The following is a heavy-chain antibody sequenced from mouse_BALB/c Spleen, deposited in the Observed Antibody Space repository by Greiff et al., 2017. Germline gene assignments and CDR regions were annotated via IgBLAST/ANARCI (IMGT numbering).Heavy chain of an antibody. CDR1: GYTFTDYA. Sequence: VQLQQSGAELVRPGVSVKISCKGSGYTFTDYAMHWVKQSHAKSLEWIGVISTYYGDASYNQKFKGKATMTVDKSSSTAYMELARLTSEDSAIYYCARVITTDGSYAMDYWGQGTSVTVSS. CDR3: ARVITTDGSYAMDY. D-gene: IGHD2-4*01. CDR2: ISTYYGDA. J-gene: IGHJ4*01. V-gene: IGHV1S137*01.